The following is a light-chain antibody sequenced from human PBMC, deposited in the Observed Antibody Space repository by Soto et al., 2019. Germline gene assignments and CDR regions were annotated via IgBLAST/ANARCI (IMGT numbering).Light chain of an antibody. J-gene: IGKJ4*01. CDR3: QQRSDCPST. Sequence: EIVLTQSPATLSLSPGERATLSCRASQSVGTYFAWYQQKPGQAPRLLIYDSSNRATGIPARFSGSGSGTDFTLTISSLEPEDFAVYYCQQRSDCPSTFGGGTKFEIK. CDR1: QSVGTY. V-gene: IGKV3-11*01. CDR2: DSS.